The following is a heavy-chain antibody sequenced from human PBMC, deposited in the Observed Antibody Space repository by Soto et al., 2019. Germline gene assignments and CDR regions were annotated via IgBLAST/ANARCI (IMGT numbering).Heavy chain of an antibody. CDR3: XHRLAMMDAFDV. CDR1: GFSLTTSGRG. Sequence: QITLKESGPTLVKPTQTLTLTCTFSGFSLTTSGRGVGXXRQPPGKALEWLALFFWGDDKRYSPSLKTRLTXXXXXXXXXXXXXXXXXXXXXXXXXXXXHRLAMMDAFDVWGQGTVVTVSS. CDR2: FFWGDDK. J-gene: IGHJ3*01. V-gene: IGHV2-5*02. D-gene: IGHD3-16*01.